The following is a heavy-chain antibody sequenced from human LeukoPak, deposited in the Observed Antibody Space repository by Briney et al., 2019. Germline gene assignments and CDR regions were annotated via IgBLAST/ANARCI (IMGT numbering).Heavy chain of an antibody. Sequence: ASVKVSCKASGYTFTNYAMNWVRQAPGQGLEWMGWINTNTGNPTYAQGFTGRFVFSLDTSVNTTYLQISSLKAEDTAVYYCARYYYDSSGYFHFDYWGQGTLVTVSS. CDR1: GYTFTNYA. J-gene: IGHJ4*02. V-gene: IGHV7-4-1*02. CDR2: INTNTGNP. D-gene: IGHD3-22*01. CDR3: ARYYYDSSGYFHFDY.